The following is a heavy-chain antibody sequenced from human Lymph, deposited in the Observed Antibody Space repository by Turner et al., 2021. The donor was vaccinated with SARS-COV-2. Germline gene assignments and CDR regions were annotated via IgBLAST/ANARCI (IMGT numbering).Heavy chain of an antibody. D-gene: IGHD2-15*01. CDR2: ISGDGGGT. Sequence: EVQLVESGGGVVQPGGSLRLSWAASGFTFGDYAMHWVRQAPGKGLEWVSLISGDGGGTYYADSVNGRFTISRDNSKNSLSLQMNSLRAEDTALYYCAKDPGYCSGGSCYSRTYFDFWGQGTLVTVSA. J-gene: IGHJ4*02. CDR1: GFTFGDYA. V-gene: IGHV3-43*02. CDR3: AKDPGYCSGGSCYSRTYFDF.